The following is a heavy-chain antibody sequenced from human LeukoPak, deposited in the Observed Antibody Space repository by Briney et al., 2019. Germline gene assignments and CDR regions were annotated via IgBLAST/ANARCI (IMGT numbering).Heavy chain of an antibody. Sequence: SGPTLVKPTPTLTLTCTFSRFSLSTSGVAVGWIRQPPGKALEWLALIYWDDDKRYSPSLKGRLTITKDTSKNQVVLTMTNMDPVDTATYYCAHSSNSGAARFGFDYWGQGTLVTVSS. CDR3: AHSSNSGAARFGFDY. J-gene: IGHJ4*02. V-gene: IGHV2-5*02. CDR2: IYWDDDK. CDR1: RFSLSTSGVA. D-gene: IGHD6-6*01.